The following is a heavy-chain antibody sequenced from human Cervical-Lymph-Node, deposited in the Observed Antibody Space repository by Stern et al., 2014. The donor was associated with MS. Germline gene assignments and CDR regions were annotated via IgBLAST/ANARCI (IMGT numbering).Heavy chain of an antibody. CDR2: ISPSGST. V-gene: IGHV4-31*03. D-gene: IGHD3-10*01. Sequence: VHLVESGPGLVKPSQTLSLTCTVSGGSISSGGYFWSWIRQFPGKGLEWIGYISPSGSTYYNPSLKSRLSISMDTSKSQFSLKLSSVTAADTAVYYCARDGVVRGVTYNWFDPWGQGTLVTVSS. CDR3: ARDGVVRGVTYNWFDP. J-gene: IGHJ5*02. CDR1: GGSISSGGYF.